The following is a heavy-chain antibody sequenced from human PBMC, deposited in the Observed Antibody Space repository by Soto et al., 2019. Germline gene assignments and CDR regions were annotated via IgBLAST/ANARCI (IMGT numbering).Heavy chain of an antibody. J-gene: IGHJ4*02. Sequence: SETLSLTCTVSNGSISNFYWSWIRQPPGKGLEWIGYISSSGNTNYNPSLKSRVSISVDTSKNQFSLNLTSVTAADTAVYYCARAPMVLTRSYFDPWGRGTPVTVSS. D-gene: IGHD3-22*01. V-gene: IGHV4-59*01. CDR2: ISSSGNT. CDR1: NGSISNFY. CDR3: ARAPMVLTRSYFDP.